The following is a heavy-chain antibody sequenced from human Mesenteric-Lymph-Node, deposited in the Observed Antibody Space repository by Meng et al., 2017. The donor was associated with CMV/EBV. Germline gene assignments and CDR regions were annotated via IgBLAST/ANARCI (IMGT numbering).Heavy chain of an antibody. CDR3: ARDRIGDPRGVDY. V-gene: IGHV4-61*01. D-gene: IGHD2-15*01. CDR2: IHYSGST. CDR1: GGSVSSDSSF. J-gene: IGHJ4*02. Sequence: GSGGSVSSDSSFRCWIRQRPGKGLEWIGYIHYSGSTNYYPSLKSRVTISVDTSKNQFSLKLNSVTAADTAVYYCARDRIGDPRGVDYWGQGTLVTVSS.